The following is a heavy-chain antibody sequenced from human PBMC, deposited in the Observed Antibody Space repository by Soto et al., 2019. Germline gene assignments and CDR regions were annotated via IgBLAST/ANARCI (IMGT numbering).Heavy chain of an antibody. J-gene: IGHJ6*02. Sequence: GGSLRLSCAASGFTFSNAWMNWVRQAPGKGLEWVGRIKSKTDGGTTDYAAPVKGRFTISRDDSKNTLYLQMNSLKTEDTAVYYCTTQETSKDYYYYGMDVWGQGTTVTVSS. CDR1: GFTFSNAW. CDR2: IKSKTDGGTT. CDR3: TTQETSKDYYYYGMDV. V-gene: IGHV3-15*07.